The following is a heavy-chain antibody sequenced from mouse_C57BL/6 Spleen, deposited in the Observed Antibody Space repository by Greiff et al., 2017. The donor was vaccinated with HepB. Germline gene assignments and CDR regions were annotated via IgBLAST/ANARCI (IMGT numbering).Heavy chain of an antibody. CDR3: AREDYGSSPAWFAY. D-gene: IGHD1-1*01. V-gene: IGHV1-80*01. CDR1: GYAFSSYW. CDR2: IYPGDGDT. Sequence: QVQLQQSGAELVKPGASVKISCKASGYAFSSYWMNWVKQRPGKGLEWIGQIYPGDGDTNYNGKFKGKATLTADKSSSTAYMQLSSLTSEDSAVYFCAREDYGSSPAWFAYWGQGTLVTVSA. J-gene: IGHJ3*01.